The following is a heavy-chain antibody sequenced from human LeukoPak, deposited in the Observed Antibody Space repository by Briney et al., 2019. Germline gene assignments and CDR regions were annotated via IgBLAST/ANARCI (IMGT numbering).Heavy chain of an antibody. CDR2: IIPIFGTA. CDR3: ARHRGYDFWSGPIGIADYFDY. J-gene: IGHJ4*02. V-gene: IGHV1-69*05. CDR1: GGTFSSYA. Sequence: GSSVKVSCEASGGTFSSYAISWVRQAPGQGLEWMGGIIPIFGTANYAQKFQGRVTITTDESTSTAYMELSSLRSEDTAVYYCARHRGYDFWSGPIGIADYFDYWGQGTLVTVSS. D-gene: IGHD3-3*01.